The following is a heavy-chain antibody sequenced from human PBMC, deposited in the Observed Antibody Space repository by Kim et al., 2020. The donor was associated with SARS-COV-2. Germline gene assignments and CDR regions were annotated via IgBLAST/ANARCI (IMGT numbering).Heavy chain of an antibody. CDR3: ARRTLLRYFDWFPIYDFDY. Sequence: SRVTISVDTSKNQFSLKLSSVTAADTAVYYCARRTLLRYFDWFPIYDFDYWGQGTLVTVSS. J-gene: IGHJ4*02. V-gene: IGHV4-59*01. D-gene: IGHD3-9*01.